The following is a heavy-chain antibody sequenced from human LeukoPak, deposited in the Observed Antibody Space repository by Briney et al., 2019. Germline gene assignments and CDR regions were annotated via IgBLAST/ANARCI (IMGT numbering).Heavy chain of an antibody. V-gene: IGHV3-30-3*01. CDR3: ARPRGLKQVAYYCDY. CDR1: EFTFSDHA. D-gene: IGHD3/OR15-3a*01. Sequence: PGGSLRLSCAASEFTFSDHAMHWVRQAPGKGLEWVAGITFDGVSQYYAGSVKGRFTISRDNSRNSLYLQMDNLRPDDTAMYYCARPRGLKQVAYYCDYWGQGTLVTVSS. J-gene: IGHJ4*02. CDR2: ITFDGVSQ.